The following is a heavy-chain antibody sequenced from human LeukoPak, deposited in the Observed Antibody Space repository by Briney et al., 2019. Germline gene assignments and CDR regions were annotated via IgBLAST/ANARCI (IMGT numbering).Heavy chain of an antibody. CDR2: IIPIFGIA. Sequence: GASVKVSCKASGGTFSSYAISWVRQAPGQGLEWMGRIIPIFGIANYAQKFQGRVTITADKSTSTAYMELSSLRSEDTAVYYCARRGTYYYDSSGLNPPDYYYAMDGWGQGTTVTVSS. CDR3: ARRGTYYYDSSGLNPPDYYYAMDG. V-gene: IGHV1-69*04. D-gene: IGHD3-22*01. J-gene: IGHJ6*02. CDR1: GGTFSSYA.